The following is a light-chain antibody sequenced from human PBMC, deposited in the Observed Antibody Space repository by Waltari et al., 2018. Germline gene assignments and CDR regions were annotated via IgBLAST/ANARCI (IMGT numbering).Light chain of an antibody. Sequence: EILLTQSPGTLSFSPGERATVSCRASQSIGRTLVWYQQKTGQAPRRLIYDVSRRATGIPDRFSGSGYGTDFSLTISRLGPEDFAVYYCQKYERLPATFGQGTTVEIK. CDR2: DVS. J-gene: IGKJ1*01. CDR1: QSIGRT. V-gene: IGKV3-20*01. CDR3: QKYERLPAT.